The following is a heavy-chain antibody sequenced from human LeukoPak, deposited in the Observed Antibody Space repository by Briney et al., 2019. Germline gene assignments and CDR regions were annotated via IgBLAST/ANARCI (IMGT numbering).Heavy chain of an antibody. CDR1: GGSISSYY. CDR3: ARWPGDITRAFDI. J-gene: IGHJ3*02. Sequence: SETLSLTCIVSGGSISSYYWSWIRQPAGKGLEWIGRIYSSGNTNYNPSLKSRVTILVDKSKNQFSLKLSSVTAADTAVYYCARWPGDITRAFDIWGQGTMVTVSS. D-gene: IGHD1-14*01. CDR2: IYSSGNT. V-gene: IGHV4-4*07.